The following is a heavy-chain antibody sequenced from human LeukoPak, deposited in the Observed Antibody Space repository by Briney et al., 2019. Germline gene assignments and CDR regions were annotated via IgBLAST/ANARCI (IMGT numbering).Heavy chain of an antibody. V-gene: IGHV4-39*01. CDR1: GGSISSRNYY. CDR3: ARDRTEYSSSDCFDS. Sequence: SETLSLTCTVSGGSISSRNYYWGWIRQPPGKGLEWIGSIYNSGSTYYNPSLKSRVTISVGTSKNELSLKLNSVTAADTAVYYCARDRTEYSSSDCFDSWGQGTLVTVSS. J-gene: IGHJ4*02. D-gene: IGHD6-6*01. CDR2: IYNSGST.